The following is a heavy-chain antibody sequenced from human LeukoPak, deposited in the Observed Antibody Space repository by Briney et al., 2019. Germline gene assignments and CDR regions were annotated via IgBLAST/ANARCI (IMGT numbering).Heavy chain of an antibody. J-gene: IGHJ4*02. Sequence: ASVKVSCKASGYTFTGYYMHWVRQAPGQGLEWMGWINANSGDTDCAQKFQGRVTMTRDTSIRTAYMELSRLTSDDTAVYYCGRDFYFDYWGQGTLVTVSS. CDR1: GYTFTGYY. CDR2: INANSGDT. V-gene: IGHV1-2*02. CDR3: GRDFYFDY.